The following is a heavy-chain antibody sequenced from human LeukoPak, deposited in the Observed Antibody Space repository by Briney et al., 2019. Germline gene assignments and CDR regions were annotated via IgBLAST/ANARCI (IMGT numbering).Heavy chain of an antibody. CDR2: ISAYNGNT. J-gene: IGHJ4*02. Sequence: GASVKVSCKASGYTFTSYGISWVRQAPGQGLEWMGWISAYNGNTNYAQKFQGRVTMTRDTSISTAYMELSRLRSDDTAVYYCAGGHSSSCLDYWGQGTLVTVSS. CDR3: AGGHSSSCLDY. V-gene: IGHV1-18*01. CDR1: GYTFTSYG. D-gene: IGHD6-6*01.